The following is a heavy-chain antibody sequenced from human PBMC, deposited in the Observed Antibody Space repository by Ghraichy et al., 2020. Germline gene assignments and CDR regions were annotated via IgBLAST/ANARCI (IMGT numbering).Heavy chain of an antibody. CDR1: GFTFRTYA. V-gene: IGHV3-23*01. Sequence: LSLTCAASGFTFRTYAMSWVRQAPGKGLEWVSAITDNGGTTYDAESVKGRFTISRDNSKNTLFLQMNSLRGKDTAVYYCAKFARDWPNEYLQHWGQGALVTVSS. J-gene: IGHJ1*01. CDR2: ITDNGGTT. CDR3: AKFARDWPNEYLQH. D-gene: IGHD3/OR15-3a*01.